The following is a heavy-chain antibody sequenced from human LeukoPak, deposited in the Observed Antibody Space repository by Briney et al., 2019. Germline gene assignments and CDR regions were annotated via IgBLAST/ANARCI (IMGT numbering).Heavy chain of an antibody. Sequence: PGGSLRLSCAASGFTFSSYGMHWVRQAPGKGLEWVAFIRYDGSNKYYADSVKGRFTISRDNSKNTLYLQTNSLRAEDTAVYYCAKQIDYGDYGLAGLDYWGQGTLVTVSS. CDR1: GFTFSSYG. CDR2: IRYDGSNK. J-gene: IGHJ4*02. CDR3: AKQIDYGDYGLAGLDY. D-gene: IGHD4-17*01. V-gene: IGHV3-30*02.